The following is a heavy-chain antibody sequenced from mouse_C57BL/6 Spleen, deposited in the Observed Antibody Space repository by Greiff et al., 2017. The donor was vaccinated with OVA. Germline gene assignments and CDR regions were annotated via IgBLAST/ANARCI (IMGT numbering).Heavy chain of an antibody. J-gene: IGHJ2*01. CDR2: INPGSGGT. D-gene: IGHD2-1*01. CDR1: GYAFTNYL. V-gene: IGHV1-54*01. CDR3: ARRGNYYFDY. Sequence: QVQLQQSGAELVRPGTSVTVSCKASGYAFTNYLIEWVKQRPGQGLEWIGVINPGSGGTNYNEKFKGKATLTADKSSSTAYMQLSSLTSEDSAVYFCARRGNYYFDYWGQGTTLTVSS.